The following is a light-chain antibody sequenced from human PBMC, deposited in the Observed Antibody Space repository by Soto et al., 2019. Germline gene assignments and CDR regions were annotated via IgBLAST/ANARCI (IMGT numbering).Light chain of an antibody. J-gene: IGKJ1*01. V-gene: IGKV3-20*01. CDR1: QSVSSSY. CDR3: QQYGSSPMT. CDR2: GAS. Sequence: EIVLTQSPGTLSLSPGERATLSCRASQSVSSSYLAWYQQKPGQAPRLLIYGASRRATGIPDRFSGSGSGTDLTLTICRLEPEDFAVYYCQQYGSSPMTFGQGTKVDIK.